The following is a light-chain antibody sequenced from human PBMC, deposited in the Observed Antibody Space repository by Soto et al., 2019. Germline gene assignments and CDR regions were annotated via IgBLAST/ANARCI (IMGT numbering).Light chain of an antibody. CDR2: DAS. J-gene: IGKJ5*01. V-gene: IGKV3-20*01. Sequence: EIVLTQSPGTLSLSPGERATLSCRASQTITNNYLAWYQQKPGQAPRLLIYDASSRAAGIADRFRGSGSGTDFTLTISRLEPEDFTMYYCQQYGSSPPNTFGQGTRLEIK. CDR1: QTITNNY. CDR3: QQYGSSPPNT.